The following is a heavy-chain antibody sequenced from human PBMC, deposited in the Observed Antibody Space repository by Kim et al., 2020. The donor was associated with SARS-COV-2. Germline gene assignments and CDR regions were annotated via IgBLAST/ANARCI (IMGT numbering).Heavy chain of an antibody. D-gene: IGHD1-26*01. J-gene: IGHJ4*02. CDR3: ARDQWETLFDY. CDR2: IYYNGRT. CDR1: GGSITNKDYH. Sequence: SETLSLTCTVSGGSITNKDYHWGWIRQPPGKGPEWIGTIYYNGRTYYNPSLKSRVAMSVDTSNNQFSLKLTSVTAADTAVYYCARDQWETLFDYWGQGTLVTVSA. V-gene: IGHV4-39*07.